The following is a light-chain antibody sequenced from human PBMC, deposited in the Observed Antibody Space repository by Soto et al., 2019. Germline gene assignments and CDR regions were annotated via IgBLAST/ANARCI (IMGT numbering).Light chain of an antibody. CDR3: QQIKSYPIT. CDR2: AAY. J-gene: IGKJ5*01. Sequence: IQLTQSPSSLSSSVGDRLTITCRASQAISDYLAWYQQKPGKAPRLLIYAAYILQSGVPSRFSGSGSGTDFTLTIRSLQPEDFATYYCQQIKSYPITFGQGTRLEIK. CDR1: QAISDY. V-gene: IGKV1-9*01.